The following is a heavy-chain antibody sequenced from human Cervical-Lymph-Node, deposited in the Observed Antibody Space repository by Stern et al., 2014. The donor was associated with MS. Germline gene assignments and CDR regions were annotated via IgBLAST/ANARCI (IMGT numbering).Heavy chain of an antibody. J-gene: IGHJ4*02. CDR2: ISSSSSYI. Sequence: EVQLEESGGGLVKPGGSLRLSCAASGFTFSRYSMNWVRQAPGKGLEWVSSISSSSSYIYYADSVKGRFTISRDNAKNSRYLQMNSLRAEDTAVYYCASLIAAAGPYFDYWGQGTLVTVSS. V-gene: IGHV3-21*01. D-gene: IGHD6-13*01. CDR3: ASLIAAAGPYFDY. CDR1: GFTFSRYS.